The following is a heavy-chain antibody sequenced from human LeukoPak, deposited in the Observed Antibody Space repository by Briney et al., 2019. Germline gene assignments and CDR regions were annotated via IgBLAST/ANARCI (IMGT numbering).Heavy chain of an antibody. CDR3: ARGFTIFGVVNDGFDI. CDR1: GFTFSSYS. D-gene: IGHD3-3*01. J-gene: IGHJ3*02. CDR2: MSVGSGLI. Sequence: GGSLRLSCAASGFTFSSYSMNWIRQAPGKGLEWVSSMSVGSGLIYYAESVKGRFTISRDNAKNTLYLQMNSLRAEDTAVYYCARGFTIFGVVNDGFDIWGQGTKVTVSS. V-gene: IGHV3-21*01.